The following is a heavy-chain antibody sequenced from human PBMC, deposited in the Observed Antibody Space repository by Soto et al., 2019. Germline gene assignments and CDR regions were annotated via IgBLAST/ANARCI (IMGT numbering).Heavy chain of an antibody. V-gene: IGHV1-2*02. CDR2: INPNTGGT. CDR1: GYTFTDFY. D-gene: IGHD1-1*01. CDR3: ATQTGTVPNFADH. J-gene: IGHJ4*02. Sequence: QVQLVQSVAEVKKPGASVMVSCKTSGYTFTDFYINWVRQAPGQGLEWVGWINPNTGGTKPSQRFQGRVTLTRDTSITTAYMELTRLTSEDTAVYFCATQTGTVPNFADHWGQGTLVTVSS.